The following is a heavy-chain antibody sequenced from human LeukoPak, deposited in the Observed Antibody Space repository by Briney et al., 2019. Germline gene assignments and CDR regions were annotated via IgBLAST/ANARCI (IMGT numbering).Heavy chain of an antibody. Sequence: SETLSLTCAVSGDSISSYYWNWIRLPPGKGLEWIGHMYDSGSTNYNPSLESRITISVDTPKNQFSLRLSSVTAADTAVYYCARGGVGATSFNFDYWGQGTLVTVSS. CDR3: ARGGVGATSFNFDY. D-gene: IGHD1-26*01. V-gene: IGHV4-59*01. CDR2: MYDSGST. J-gene: IGHJ4*02. CDR1: GDSISSYY.